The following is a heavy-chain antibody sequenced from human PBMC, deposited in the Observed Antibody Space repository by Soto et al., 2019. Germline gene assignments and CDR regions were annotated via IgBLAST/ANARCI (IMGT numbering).Heavy chain of an antibody. CDR1: GFTFSSYG. D-gene: IGHD2-21*02. CDR2: ISYDGSNK. V-gene: IGHV3-30*03. CDR3: ASGTDHFDY. J-gene: IGHJ4*02. Sequence: GGSLRLSCAASGFTFSSYGMHWVRQAPGKGLEWVAVISYDGSNKYYADSVKGRFTISRDNSKNTLYLQMNSLRAEDTAVYYCASGTDHFDYWGQGTLVTVSS.